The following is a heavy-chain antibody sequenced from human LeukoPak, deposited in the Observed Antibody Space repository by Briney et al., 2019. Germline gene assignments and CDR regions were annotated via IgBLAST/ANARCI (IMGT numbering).Heavy chain of an antibody. D-gene: IGHD6-13*01. CDR1: GFSFSIYA. CDR2: ISYDGSKK. Sequence: GGSLRLSCAASGFSFSIYALHWVRQAPGKGLEWVAVISYDGSKKYYADSVKGRFTISRDNSKNTSYLQMNSLRAEDTAVYYCARDFAAAGLGQKGFQHWGQGTLVTVSS. CDR3: ARDFAAAGLGQKGFQH. V-gene: IGHV3-30-3*01. J-gene: IGHJ1*01.